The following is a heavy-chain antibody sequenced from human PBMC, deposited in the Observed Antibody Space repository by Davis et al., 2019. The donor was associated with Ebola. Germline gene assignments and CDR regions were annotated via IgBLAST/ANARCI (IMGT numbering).Heavy chain of an antibody. CDR3: AKDTSNIGFDV. CDR1: GFMFTSYV. D-gene: IGHD1-26*01. CDR2: LGTVADT. J-gene: IGHJ3*01. Sequence: PGGSLRPSFAALGFMFTSYVMSWVRQAPGKGLEWFSTLGTVADTDYADSVKGRFTISRDNTKNTLYLQMNGLRVEDTAIYYCAKDTSNIGFDVWGQGTTVTVSS. V-gene: IGHV3-23*01.